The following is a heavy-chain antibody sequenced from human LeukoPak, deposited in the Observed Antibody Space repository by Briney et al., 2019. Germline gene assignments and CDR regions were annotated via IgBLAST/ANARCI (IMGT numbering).Heavy chain of an antibody. CDR1: GYTFTSYA. CDR2: INAGNGNT. D-gene: IGHD2-2*01. CDR3: ARVGMEYQLAEMDV. J-gene: IGHJ6*02. Sequence: ASVKVSCKASGYTFTSYAMHWVRQAPGQRLEWMGWINAGNGNTKYSQKFQGRVTITRDTSASTAYMELSSLRSEGTAVYYCARVGMEYQLAEMDVWGQGTTVTVSS. V-gene: IGHV1-3*01.